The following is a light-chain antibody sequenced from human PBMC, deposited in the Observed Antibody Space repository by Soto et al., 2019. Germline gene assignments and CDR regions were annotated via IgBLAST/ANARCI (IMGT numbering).Light chain of an antibody. J-gene: IGKJ1*01. CDR1: QSVDSSY. CDR3: QQYYNSLVT. CDR2: AAS. Sequence: EIVLTQSPGTLSLSPGERATLSCRASQSVDSSYLAWYQQKPGQSPRLLIYAASSRATGIPDRFSGSGSGTDFTLTISRLEPEDFAVYYCQQYYNSLVTFGQGTKVEIK. V-gene: IGKV3-20*01.